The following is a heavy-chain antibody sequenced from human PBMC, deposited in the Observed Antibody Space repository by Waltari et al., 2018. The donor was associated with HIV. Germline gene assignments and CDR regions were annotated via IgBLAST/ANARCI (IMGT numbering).Heavy chain of an antibody. CDR1: GFSITTYS. J-gene: IGHJ6*02. V-gene: IGHV3-48*02. D-gene: IGHD1-26*01. CDR2: ISGNTNTK. Sequence: EVQLVESGGGLVQPGGTLRLSCSVSGFSITTYSIYWVRHLPGKGLELISYISGNTNTKYYAESVKGRFTVARDNAKNSAFLDMTALRDDDTAIYYCARDKLGDSAPVWGQGTTVAVSS. CDR3: ARDKLGDSAPV.